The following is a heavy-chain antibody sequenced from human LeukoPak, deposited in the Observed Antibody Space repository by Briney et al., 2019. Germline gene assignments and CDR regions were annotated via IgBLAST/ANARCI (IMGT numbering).Heavy chain of an antibody. CDR3: ATAVNSGSYFPLYYYYYMDV. D-gene: IGHD1-26*01. Sequence: ASVKVSCKVSGYTLTELSMHWVRQAPGKGLEWMGGFDPEDGETIYAQKFQGRVTMTEDTSTDTAYMELSSLRSEDTAVYYCATAVNSGSYFPLYYYYYMDVWGKGTTVTVSS. V-gene: IGHV1-24*01. J-gene: IGHJ6*03. CDR2: FDPEDGET. CDR1: GYTLTELS.